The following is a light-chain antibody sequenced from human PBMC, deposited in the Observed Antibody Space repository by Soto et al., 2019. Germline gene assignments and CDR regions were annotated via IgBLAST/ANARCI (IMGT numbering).Light chain of an antibody. CDR3: QQYNNWPFS. Sequence: EIVMTQSPASLSVSPGKRATLSCRASQSLSSNLAWYQQKPGQAPRLLIYDASTRATGIPARFSGSGSGTEFTLTISSLQSEDFALYFCQQYNNWPFSFGPGTRLEIK. V-gene: IGKV3-15*01. CDR2: DAS. CDR1: QSLSSN. J-gene: IGKJ5*01.